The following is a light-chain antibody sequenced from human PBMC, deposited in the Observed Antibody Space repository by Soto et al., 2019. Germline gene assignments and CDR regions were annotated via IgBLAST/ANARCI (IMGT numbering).Light chain of an antibody. Sequence: QSVLTQPPSASGSPGQSVTISCSGTSSDVGGYNYVSWYQQHPGKAPKLMIYEVSKRPSGVPDRFSGSKSGTTASLTVSGLQAEDEAAYYCSSYAGSNTYVFGTGTKVTV. CDR3: SSYAGSNTYV. CDR1: SSDVGGYNY. CDR2: EVS. J-gene: IGLJ1*01. V-gene: IGLV2-8*01.